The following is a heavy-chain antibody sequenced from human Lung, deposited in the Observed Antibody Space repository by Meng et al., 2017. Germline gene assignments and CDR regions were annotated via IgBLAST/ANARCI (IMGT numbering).Heavy chain of an antibody. Sequence: VRLQVSGPGLVKPSGTLSLICAVSGGSISSSNWWSWVRQPPGKGLEWIGEIYHSGSTNYNPSLKSRVTISVDKSKNQFSLKLSSVTAADTAVYYCARGSITMVRGVSVFDPWGQGTLVTVSS. D-gene: IGHD3-10*01. CDR3: ARGSITMVRGVSVFDP. V-gene: IGHV4-4*02. CDR1: GGSISSSNW. J-gene: IGHJ5*02. CDR2: IYHSGST.